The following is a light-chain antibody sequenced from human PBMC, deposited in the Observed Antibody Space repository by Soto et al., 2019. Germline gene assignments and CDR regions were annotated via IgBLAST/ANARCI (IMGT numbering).Light chain of an antibody. CDR1: QSVSSSY. V-gene: IGKV3-20*01. J-gene: IGKJ1*01. CDR2: GAS. CDR3: QQYGTSLWT. Sequence: EIVLTQSPCTLSLSPGERATLSCWASQSVSSSYLAWYQQKPGQAPRLLIYGASSRATGIPDRFSGSGSGTDFTLTISRLEPEDFALYYCQQYGTSLWTFGQGTKVDI.